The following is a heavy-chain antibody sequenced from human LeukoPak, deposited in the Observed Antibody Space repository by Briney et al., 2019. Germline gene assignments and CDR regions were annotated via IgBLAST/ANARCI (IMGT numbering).Heavy chain of an antibody. CDR1: GFTFSSYS. CDR2: ISSSSSNK. J-gene: IGHJ4*02. V-gene: IGHV3-21*01. CDR3: ARDLYGSGRYQRDY. Sequence: PGGSLRLSCAASGFTFSSYSMNWVRQAPGKGLEWVSSISSSSSNKYYADSVKGRFTISRDNAKNSLFLQMNSLRAEDTAVYYCARDLYGSGRYQRDYWGQGTLVTVSS. D-gene: IGHD3-10*01.